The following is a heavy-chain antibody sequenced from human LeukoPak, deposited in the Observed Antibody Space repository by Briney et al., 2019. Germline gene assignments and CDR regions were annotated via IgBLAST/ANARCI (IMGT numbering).Heavy chain of an antibody. V-gene: IGHV3-23*01. CDR3: AKDILGWTFDY. CDR1: GFTFSGNA. Sequence: GGSLRLSCAASGFTFSGNAMAWVRQAPGKGPEWFSGIGSDGRTHYADSVKGRFTISRDNSKNTVYLQMNSLRVEDTALYYCAKDILGWTFDYWGPGTLVTVSS. J-gene: IGHJ4*02. CDR2: IGSDGRT. D-gene: IGHD2-15*01.